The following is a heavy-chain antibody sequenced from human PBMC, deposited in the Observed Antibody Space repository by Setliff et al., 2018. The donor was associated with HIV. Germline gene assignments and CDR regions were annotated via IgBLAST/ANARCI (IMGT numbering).Heavy chain of an antibody. Sequence: PSETLSLTCTVSGYSISSVSYWGWIRQPPGKGLEWIGSIYHSGTTYYNPSLKSRVTISVDTSKNQFSLKLSSVTAADTAVYHCARESTASWSFYRVSFDFWGQGTLVTVSS. CDR1: GYSISSVSY. CDR2: IYHSGTT. D-gene: IGHD5-18*01. CDR3: ARESTASWSFYRVSFDF. J-gene: IGHJ4*02. V-gene: IGHV4-38-2*02.